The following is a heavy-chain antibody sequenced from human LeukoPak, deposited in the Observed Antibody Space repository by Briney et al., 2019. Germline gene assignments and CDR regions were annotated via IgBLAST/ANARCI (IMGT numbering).Heavy chain of an antibody. J-gene: IGHJ4*02. CDR2: IYYSGST. CDR1: GGSISSGGYY. D-gene: IGHD2-2*02. CDR3: ARMIGMDCSSTSCYTIDY. V-gene: IGHV4-31*03. Sequence: PSQTLSLTCTVSGGSISSGGYYWSWIRQHPGKGLEWIGYIYYSGSTYYNPSLKSRVTISVDTSKNQFSLKLSSVTAADTAVYYCARMIGMDCSSTSCYTIDYWGQGTLVTVSP.